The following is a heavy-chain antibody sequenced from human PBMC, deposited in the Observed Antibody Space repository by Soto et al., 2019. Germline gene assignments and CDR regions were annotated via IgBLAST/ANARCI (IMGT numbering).Heavy chain of an antibody. D-gene: IGHD3-22*01. CDR2: IYYSGST. J-gene: IGHJ4*02. CDR3: ARHAVDSYYYDSSGYYGGY. CDR1: GGSISSSSYY. Sequence: SETLSLTCTVSGGSISSSSYYWGWIRQPPGKGLEWIGSIYYSGSTYYNPSLKSRVTISVDTSKNQFSLKLSSVTAADTAVYYCARHAVDSYYYDSSGYYGGYWGQGTLVTVYS. V-gene: IGHV4-39*01.